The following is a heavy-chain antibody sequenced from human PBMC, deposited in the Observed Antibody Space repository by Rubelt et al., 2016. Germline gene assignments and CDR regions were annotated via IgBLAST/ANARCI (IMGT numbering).Heavy chain of an antibody. CDR3: ARGDIVVVVAATTDYYYGMDV. Sequence: SVKVSCKASGYTFTSYAMHWVRQAPGQRLEWMGWINAGNGNTKYSQKFQGRVTITRDTSASTAYMELSSLRSEDTAGYYCARGDIVVVVAATTDYYYGMDVWGQGTTVTVSS. D-gene: IGHD2-15*01. V-gene: IGHV1-3*01. CDR1: GYTFTSYA. CDR2: INAGNGNT. J-gene: IGHJ6*02.